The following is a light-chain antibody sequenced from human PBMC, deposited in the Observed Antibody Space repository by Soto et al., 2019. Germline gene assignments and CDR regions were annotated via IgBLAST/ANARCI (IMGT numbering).Light chain of an antibody. J-gene: IGKJ4*01. CDR1: QDIGKY. CDR2: DVS. V-gene: IGKV1-33*01. Sequence: IRIIQSPSSLSASVGDRVTITCHAGQDIGKYLNWYQQKPGQAPKLLIYDVSSLETGVPSRFSGSGSRTDFTFTISSMQPEDFAQYYCQQYDDFPLTFGGGTKVDIK. CDR3: QQYDDFPLT.